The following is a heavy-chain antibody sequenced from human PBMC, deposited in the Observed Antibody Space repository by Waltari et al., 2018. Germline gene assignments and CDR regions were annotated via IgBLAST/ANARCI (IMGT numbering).Heavy chain of an antibody. V-gene: IGHV4-4*09. D-gene: IGHD3-22*01. CDR2: IYTSGST. Sequence: QVQLQESGPGLVKPSETLSLTCTVSGGSISNYIWSWIRQPPGKGLEWIGYIYTSGSTNYNPSLKSRVTISVDTSKNQFSLKLSSVTAADTAVYYCARVPKEESSGYYRRSWFDPWGQGTLVTVSS. CDR1: GGSISNYI. CDR3: ARVPKEESSGYYRRSWFDP. J-gene: IGHJ5*02.